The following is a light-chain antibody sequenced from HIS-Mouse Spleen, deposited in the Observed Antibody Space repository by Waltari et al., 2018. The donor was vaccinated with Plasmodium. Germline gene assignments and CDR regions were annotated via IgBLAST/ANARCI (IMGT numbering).Light chain of an antibody. V-gene: IGLV3-1*01. Sequence: SYELTQPPSVSVSPGQTASITCSGDKLGDKYARWYQQKPGQSPVLVIYQDSKRPSGIPERFSGSNSGNTATLTISETQAMDEADYYCQAWDSSTDYVFGTGTKVTVL. J-gene: IGLJ1*01. CDR2: QDS. CDR3: QAWDSSTDYV. CDR1: KLGDKY.